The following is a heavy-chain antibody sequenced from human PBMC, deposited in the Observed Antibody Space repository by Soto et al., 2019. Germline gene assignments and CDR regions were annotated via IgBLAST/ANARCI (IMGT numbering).Heavy chain of an antibody. CDR1: GFTFSSYG. J-gene: IGHJ5*02. Sequence: GGSLRLSCAASGFTFSSYGMHWVRQAPGKGLEWVAVIWYDGSNKYYADSVKGRFTISRDNSKNTLYLQMNSLRAEDTAVYYCARESIAAASLESNWFDPWGQGTLVTVSS. CDR2: IWYDGSNK. CDR3: ARESIAAASLESNWFDP. D-gene: IGHD6-13*01. V-gene: IGHV3-33*01.